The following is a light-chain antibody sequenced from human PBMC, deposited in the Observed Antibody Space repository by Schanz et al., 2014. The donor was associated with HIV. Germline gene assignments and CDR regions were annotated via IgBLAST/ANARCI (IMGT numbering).Light chain of an antibody. CDR2: ATS. V-gene: IGKV3-20*01. J-gene: IGKJ5*01. Sequence: EIVLTQSPGSLSLSPGGRATLSCGASQRLSSSYLAWYQQKRDQPPRLVIYATSTRAAGIPARFSGRGSGTDFTLTIIRLEPEDFAVYYCQQYGTSLITFGQGTRLEI. CDR3: QQYGTSLIT. CDR1: QRLSSSY.